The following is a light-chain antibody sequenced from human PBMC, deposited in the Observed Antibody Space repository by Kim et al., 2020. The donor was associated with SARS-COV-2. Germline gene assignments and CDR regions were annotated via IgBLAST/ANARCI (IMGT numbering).Light chain of an antibody. CDR3: QHRQT. CDR1: QYVTRG. J-gene: IGKJ1*01. V-gene: IGKV1-5*01. CDR2: DAS. Sequence: STLPASVGDRVTITCRATQYVTRGLAWYQQKPGRAPKLLIYDASTLDRGVPSRFRGSGSGTEFTLTTNSLQPDDFASYYCQHRQTFGQGTKVDIK.